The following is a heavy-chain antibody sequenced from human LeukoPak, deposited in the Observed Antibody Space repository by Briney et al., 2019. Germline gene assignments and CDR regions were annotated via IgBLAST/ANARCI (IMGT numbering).Heavy chain of an antibody. D-gene: IGHD2-15*01. CDR2: INPSGGST. Sequence: GASVKVSCKASGYTFTSYYMHWVRQAPGQGLEWMGIINPSGGSTSHAQKFQGRVTMTRDTSTRTVYMELRSLRSDDTAVYYCAREDVVVVAATQYYYYYGMDVWGQGTTVTVSS. V-gene: IGHV1-46*01. J-gene: IGHJ6*02. CDR3: AREDVVVVAATQYYYYYGMDV. CDR1: GYTFTSYY.